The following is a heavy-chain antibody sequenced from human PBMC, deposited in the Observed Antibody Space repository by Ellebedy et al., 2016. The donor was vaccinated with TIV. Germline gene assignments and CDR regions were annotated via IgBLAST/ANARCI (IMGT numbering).Heavy chain of an antibody. J-gene: IGHJ5*02. CDR1: GFSFRSYW. D-gene: IGHD3-16*01. V-gene: IGHV3-7*01. Sequence: GESLKISCAASGFSFRSYWMSWVRQAPGKGLEWVANIYQDGSDQYYVDSVKGRFTISRDNANNSLFLQMNSLRAEDTAVYYCARRGSYGDYAAQVNSWFDRWGRGTLVSVPS. CDR3: ARRGSYGDYAAQVNSWFDR. CDR2: IYQDGSDQ.